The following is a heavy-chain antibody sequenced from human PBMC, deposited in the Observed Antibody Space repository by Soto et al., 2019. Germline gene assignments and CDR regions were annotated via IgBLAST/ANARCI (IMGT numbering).Heavy chain of an antibody. CDR2: IYYSGST. CDR1: GDSISSGGYY. Sequence: PSETLSLTCTVSGDSISSGGYYWSWIRQHPGKGLEWIGYIYYSGSTYYNPSLKSRVNISVDTSKNQFSLKLSSVTAADTAVYYCARASAAGTGDFDYWGQGTLVTVSS. D-gene: IGHD6-13*01. CDR3: ARASAAGTGDFDY. J-gene: IGHJ4*02. V-gene: IGHV4-31*03.